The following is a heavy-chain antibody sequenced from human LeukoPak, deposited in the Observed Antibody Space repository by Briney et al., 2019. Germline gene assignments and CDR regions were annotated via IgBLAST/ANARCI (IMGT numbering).Heavy chain of an antibody. CDR3: ATTYYYDSSVDY. V-gene: IGHV3-74*01. J-gene: IGHJ4*02. D-gene: IGHD3-22*01. Sequence: GGSLRLSCAASGFTFSSYWMHWVRQAPGKGLVWVSRINSDGSSTSYADSVKGRFTISRDNAKNTLYLQMNSLRAEDTAVYYCATTYYYDSSVDYWGQGTLVTVSS. CDR2: INSDGSST. CDR1: GFTFSSYW.